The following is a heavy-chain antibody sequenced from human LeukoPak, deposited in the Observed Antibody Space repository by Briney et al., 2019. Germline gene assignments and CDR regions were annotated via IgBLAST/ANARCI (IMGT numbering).Heavy chain of an antibody. J-gene: IGHJ4*02. CDR3: AKDTPPGYSSGWTPGY. D-gene: IGHD6-19*01. Sequence: PGGSLRLSCAASGFTLSSYGMHWVRQAPGKGLEWVAVISYDGSNKYYADSVKGRFTISRDNSKNTLYLQMNSLRAEDTAVYYCAKDTPPGYSSGWTPGYWGQGTLVTVSS. V-gene: IGHV3-30*18. CDR2: ISYDGSNK. CDR1: GFTLSSYG.